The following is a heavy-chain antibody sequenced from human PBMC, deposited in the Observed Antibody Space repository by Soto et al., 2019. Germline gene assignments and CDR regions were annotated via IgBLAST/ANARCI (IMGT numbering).Heavy chain of an antibody. J-gene: IGHJ6*02. Sequence: GGSLRVSCAASGFTFSSYAMSWVRQAPGKGLEWVSAISGSGGSTYYADSVKGRFTISRDNSKNTLYLQMNSLRAEDTAVYYCATDTTSPYYDFWSGSKVPLNYYYGMDVWGQGTTVTVSS. D-gene: IGHD3-3*01. V-gene: IGHV3-23*01. CDR1: GFTFSSYA. CDR3: ATDTTSPYYDFWSGSKVPLNYYYGMDV. CDR2: ISGSGGST.